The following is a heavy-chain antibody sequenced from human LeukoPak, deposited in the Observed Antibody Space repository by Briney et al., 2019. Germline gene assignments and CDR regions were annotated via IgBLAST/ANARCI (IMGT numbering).Heavy chain of an antibody. CDR1: GFTFSSYS. CDR2: ISSSSSYI. J-gene: IGHJ4*02. Sequence: GGSLRLSCAASGFTFSSYSMNWVRQAPGKGLEWVSSISSSSSYIYYADSVKGRFTISRDNAKNSLYLQMNSLRAEDTAVYYCARVSGYYYDSSGYLDYWGQGTLVTVSS. V-gene: IGHV3-21*01. D-gene: IGHD3-22*01. CDR3: ARVSGYYYDSSGYLDY.